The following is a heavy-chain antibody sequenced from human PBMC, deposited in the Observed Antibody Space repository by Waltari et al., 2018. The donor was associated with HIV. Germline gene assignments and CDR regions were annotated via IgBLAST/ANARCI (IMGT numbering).Heavy chain of an antibody. CDR1: GFTFNKYW. Sequence: EVQLVESGGGLVQPGGSLRLSCAASGFTFNKYWMTWVRQAPGKGLEWVANIKQDESEKYDVDSLNGRFTISRDNAKNSLFLQMNSLRVEDTAVYYCAREALYDSSGYYFDYWGQGTLVTVSS. CDR3: AREALYDSSGYYFDY. V-gene: IGHV3-7*01. J-gene: IGHJ4*02. CDR2: IKQDESEK. D-gene: IGHD3-22*01.